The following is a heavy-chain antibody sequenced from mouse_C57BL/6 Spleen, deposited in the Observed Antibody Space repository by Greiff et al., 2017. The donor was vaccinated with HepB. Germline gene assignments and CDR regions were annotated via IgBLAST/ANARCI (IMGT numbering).Heavy chain of an antibody. D-gene: IGHD1-1*01. J-gene: IGHJ2*01. Sequence: VQLQQSGAELARPGSSVTLSCKASVYSFPRYVLSWVKQRTGQGLEWIVVLYPRSVNTYYNEKFKGKATLTADKYSSTAYMELRSLTSEDSAVYFCAREGGSSYFDYWGQGTTLTVSS. V-gene: IGHV1-81*01. CDR2: LYPRSVNT. CDR3: AREGGSSYFDY. CDR1: VYSFPRYV.